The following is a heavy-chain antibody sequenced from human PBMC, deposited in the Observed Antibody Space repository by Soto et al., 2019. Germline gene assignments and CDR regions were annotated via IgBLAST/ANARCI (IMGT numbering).Heavy chain of an antibody. D-gene: IGHD3-10*01. CDR3: AKGGSGSYSNAFDI. CDR1: GGSISNYY. CDR2: IFYSGST. V-gene: IGHV4-59*03. Sequence: SETLSLTCTVSGGSISNYYWSWIRQPPGRGLEWIGHIFYSGSTNYNPALKSRVTISVDTSKSQFSLKLSSVTAADTAVYYCAKGGSGSYSNAFDIWGQGTMVTVSS. J-gene: IGHJ3*02.